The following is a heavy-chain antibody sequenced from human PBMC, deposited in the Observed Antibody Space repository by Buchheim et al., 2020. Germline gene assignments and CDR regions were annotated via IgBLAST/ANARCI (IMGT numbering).Heavy chain of an antibody. CDR3: ARNPTNYIVAGLDY. J-gene: IGHJ4*02. CDR1: GFPFTTYA. V-gene: IGHV3-23*01. D-gene: IGHD5-12*01. CDR2: MSGSDGRT. Sequence: EVQLLESGGGLVQPGGSLRLSCAASGFPFTTYAMSWVRQAPGKGLEWVSGMSGSDGRTYYVDSVTGRFTISRDSSRNTLYLQMNSLGAEDTAVYYCARNPTNYIVAGLDYWGQGTL.